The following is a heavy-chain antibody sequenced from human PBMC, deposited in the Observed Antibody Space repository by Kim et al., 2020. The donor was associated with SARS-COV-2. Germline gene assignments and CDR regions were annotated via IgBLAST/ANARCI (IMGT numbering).Heavy chain of an antibody. Sequence: LRSRVTISVDTCKSQFSLMLSSVTAADTAVYYCARDELTTGASFRNAFDIWGQGTMVTVSS. D-gene: IGHD4-4*01. V-gene: IGHV4-31*02. J-gene: IGHJ3*02. CDR3: ARDELTTGASFRNAFDI.